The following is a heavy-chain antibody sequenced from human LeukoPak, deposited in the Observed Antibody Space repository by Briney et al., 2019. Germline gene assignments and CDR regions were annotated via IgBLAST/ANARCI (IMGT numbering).Heavy chain of an antibody. CDR3: AREYSYGYDY. CDR1: GGSISSGGYY. D-gene: IGHD5-18*01. V-gene: IGHV4-31*03. CDR2: IYYSGST. Sequence: SQTLSLTCTVSGGSISSGGYYWSWIRQHPGKGLEWIGYIYYSGSTHYNPSLKSRVTISVDTSKNQFSLKLSSVTAADTAVYYCAREYSYGYDYWGQGTLVTVSS. J-gene: IGHJ4*02.